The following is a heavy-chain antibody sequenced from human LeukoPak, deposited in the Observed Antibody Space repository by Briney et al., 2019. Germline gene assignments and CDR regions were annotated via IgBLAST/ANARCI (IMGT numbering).Heavy chain of an antibody. Sequence: ASVKVSCKTSGYTFIGHYMHWVRQAPGHGLEWMGWFSPKTGGSHFAQKFRGRVAMTTDTSISTAYLELSSLRSDDAAVYYCVRDSGGSYYYPSDYWGQGTLVTVSS. D-gene: IGHD1-26*01. CDR1: GYTFIGHY. CDR2: FSPKTGGS. V-gene: IGHV1-2*02. CDR3: VRDSGGSYYYPSDY. J-gene: IGHJ4*02.